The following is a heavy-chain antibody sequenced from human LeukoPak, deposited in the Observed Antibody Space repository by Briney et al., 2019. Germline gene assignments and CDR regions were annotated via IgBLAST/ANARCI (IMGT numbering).Heavy chain of an antibody. CDR3: ARSGYSSGPDY. CDR1: GGSISSYY. CDR2: IYFSGGT. V-gene: IGHV4-4*07. J-gene: IGHJ4*02. D-gene: IGHD6-19*01. Sequence: SETLSLTCTVSGGSISSYYWSWIRQPAGRGLEWIGRIYFSGGTNYNPSLKSRVTMSVDTSKNQFSLKLSSVTAADTAVYYCARSGYSSGPDYWGQGTLVTVSS.